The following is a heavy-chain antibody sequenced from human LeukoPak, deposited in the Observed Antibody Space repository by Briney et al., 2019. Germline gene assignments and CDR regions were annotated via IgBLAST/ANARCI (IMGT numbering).Heavy chain of an antibody. D-gene: IGHD4-11*01. CDR2: IIPIYGTP. J-gene: IGHJ6*03. Sequence: SVKVSCKASGYTFTSYGISWVRQAPGQGLEWMGGIIPIYGTPNYAQKFQGRVTITADESTSTAYMELSSLRSEDTAVYYCAIWSLSDKYSRQYYYMDVWGKGTTVTISS. CDR1: GYTFTSYG. V-gene: IGHV1-69*13. CDR3: AIWSLSDKYSRQYYYMDV.